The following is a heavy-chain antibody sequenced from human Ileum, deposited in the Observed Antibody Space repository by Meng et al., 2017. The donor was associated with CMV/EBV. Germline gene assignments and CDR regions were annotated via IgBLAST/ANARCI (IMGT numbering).Heavy chain of an antibody. V-gene: IGHV3-7*01. D-gene: IGHD7-27*01. Sequence: GESLKISCAVSGLTFKSYWMSWVRQPPGKGLEWVANINGDGNEKYYAESVNGRFNISRDNAKDSLYLQMKYLGAEDTAVYYCMRTHPLGTWGQGTLVTVSS. CDR1: GLTFKSYW. CDR2: INGDGNEK. CDR3: MRTHPLGT. J-gene: IGHJ4*02.